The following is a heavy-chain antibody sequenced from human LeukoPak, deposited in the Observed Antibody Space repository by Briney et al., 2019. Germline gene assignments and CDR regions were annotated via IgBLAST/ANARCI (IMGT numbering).Heavy chain of an antibody. V-gene: IGHV3-30*03. CDR2: ISYDGSNK. CDR3: ARESAYCGSDCRSLSDH. D-gene: IGHD2-21*02. CDR1: GFTFSSYG. J-gene: IGHJ4*02. Sequence: PGGSLRLSCAASGFTFSSYGMHWVRQAPGKGLEWVAVISYDGSNKNYADSVKGRFTISRDNSKNTLYLQMNSLRAEDTAIYYCARESAYCGSDCRSLSDHWGQGTPVTVSS.